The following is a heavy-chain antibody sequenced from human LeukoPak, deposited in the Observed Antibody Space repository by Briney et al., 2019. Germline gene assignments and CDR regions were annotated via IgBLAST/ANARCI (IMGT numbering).Heavy chain of an antibody. CDR2: IYYSGST. CDR1: GGSISSYY. Sequence: SETLSLTCTVSGGSISSYYWSWIRQPPGKGLEWIGYIYYSGSTYYNPSLKSRVTISVDTSKNQFSLKLSSVTAADTAVYYCARGIPDCSSTSCFAGAFYWGQGTLVTVSS. J-gene: IGHJ4*02. V-gene: IGHV4-59*08. D-gene: IGHD2-2*01. CDR3: ARGIPDCSSTSCFAGAFY.